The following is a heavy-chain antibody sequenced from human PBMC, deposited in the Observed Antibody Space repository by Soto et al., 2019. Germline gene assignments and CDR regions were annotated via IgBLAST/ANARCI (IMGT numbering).Heavy chain of an antibody. Sequence: QVQLEESGGGVVQPGRSLRLSCAASGFTFSSYGMHWVRQAPGKGLEWVAVIWYDGRNKYYADSVKGRFTISRDNSKNTLYLQMNSLRAEDTAVYYCAREGGHYYGSGSYREAYGMDVWGQGTTVTVSS. J-gene: IGHJ6*02. D-gene: IGHD3-10*01. V-gene: IGHV3-33*01. CDR3: AREGGHYYGSGSYREAYGMDV. CDR1: GFTFSSYG. CDR2: IWYDGRNK.